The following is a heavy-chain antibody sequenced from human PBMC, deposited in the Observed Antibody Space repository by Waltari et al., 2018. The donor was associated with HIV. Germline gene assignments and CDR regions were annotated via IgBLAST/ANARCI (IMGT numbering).Heavy chain of an antibody. V-gene: IGHV3-9*01. CDR1: GFSFDDYA. CDR3: ARGPMYKWFDP. D-gene: IGHD3-10*02. Sequence: EVQLVESGGDLVQPGGSLRLSCAASGFSFDDYAMNWVRQAPGKGLEWVSGISWRSGNIAYEDSVRGRFTISRDNAKNSLYLRMNSLRPDDTGFYYCARGPMYKWFDPWGQGTLVTVSS. J-gene: IGHJ5*02. CDR2: ISWRSGNI.